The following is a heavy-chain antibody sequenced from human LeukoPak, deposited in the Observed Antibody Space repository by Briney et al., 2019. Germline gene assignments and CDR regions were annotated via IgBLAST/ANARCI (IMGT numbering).Heavy chain of an antibody. CDR1: GGSVSSGSYY. D-gene: IGHD4-17*01. V-gene: IGHV4-61*01. CDR3: ARAHDYGDYKKWFDP. Sequence: SETLSLTCTVSGGSVSSGSYYWSWIRQPPGKGLEWIGYIYYSGNTNYNPSLKSRVTISVDSSKTQFSLTLRSVTAADTAVYYCARAHDYGDYKKWFDPWGQGTLVTVSS. J-gene: IGHJ5*02. CDR2: IYYSGNT.